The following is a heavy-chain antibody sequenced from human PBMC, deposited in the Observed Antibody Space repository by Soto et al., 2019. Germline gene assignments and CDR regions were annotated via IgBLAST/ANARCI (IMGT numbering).Heavy chain of an antibody. J-gene: IGHJ6*02. Sequence: SLRLSCAASGFTFSSYGMHWVRQAPGKGLEWVAVIWYDGSNKYYADSVKGRFTISRDNSKNTLYLQMNSLRAEDTAVYYCATFYGSGSYLGYYYYYGMDVWGQGTTVTVSS. CDR2: IWYDGSNK. V-gene: IGHV3-33*01. CDR3: ATFYGSGSYLGYYYYYGMDV. CDR1: GFTFSSYG. D-gene: IGHD3-10*01.